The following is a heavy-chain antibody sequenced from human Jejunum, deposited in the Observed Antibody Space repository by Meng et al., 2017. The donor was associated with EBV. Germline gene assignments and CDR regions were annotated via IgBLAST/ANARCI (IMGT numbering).Heavy chain of an antibody. CDR1: GGPVSGHY. V-gene: IGHV4-34*01. D-gene: IGHD3-3*01. CDR3: RQAFCSAEAGCSDR. CDR2: INESGST. J-gene: IGHJ4*02. Sequence: QVHLQQWGAGLLKPSXXLSLTCAAYGGPVSGHYWSWIRQSPGKRLEWIGEINESGSTNYNPSLKSRVIIFMDTSKNQFSLNLNSVIAADTAVYYCRQAFCSAEAGCSDRWGQGTLFTVSS.